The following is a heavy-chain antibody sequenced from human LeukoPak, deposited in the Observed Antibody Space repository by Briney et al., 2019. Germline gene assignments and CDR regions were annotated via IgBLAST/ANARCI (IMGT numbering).Heavy chain of an antibody. V-gene: IGHV3-21*01. CDR1: GFTFSRSA. J-gene: IGHJ4*02. CDR3: ASHPGIAAAGTGY. D-gene: IGHD6-13*01. CDR2: ISSSSSYI. Sequence: GGSLRLSCAASGFTFSRSAMNWVRQAPGKGLKWVSSISSSSSYIYYADSVKGPFTISRDNAKNSLYLQMNSLRAEDTAVYYWASHPGIAAAGTGYWGQGTLVSVSS.